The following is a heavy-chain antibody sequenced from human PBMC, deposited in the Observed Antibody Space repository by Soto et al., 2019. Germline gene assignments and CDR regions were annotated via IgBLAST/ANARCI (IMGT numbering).Heavy chain of an antibody. CDR3: AREIVVVPAAIPWFDP. CDR2: ISSSSSYI. V-gene: IGHV3-21*01. D-gene: IGHD2-2*01. CDR1: GFTFSSYS. Sequence: GGSLRLSCAASGFTFSSYSMNWVRQDPGKGLEWVSSISSSSSYIYYADSVKGRFTISRDNAKNSLYLQMNSLRAEDSAVYYCAREIVVVPAAIPWFDPWGQGTLVTVSS. J-gene: IGHJ5*02.